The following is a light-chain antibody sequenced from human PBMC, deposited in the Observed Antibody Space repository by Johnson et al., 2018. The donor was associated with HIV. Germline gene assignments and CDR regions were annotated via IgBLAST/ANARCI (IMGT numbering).Light chain of an antibody. CDR2: ENN. CDR1: SSNIENNY. J-gene: IGLJ1*01. Sequence: SVLTQPPSMSAAPGQRVAISCSGSSSNIENNYVSWYQQFPGTAPKLLIYENNKRPSGIPDRFSGSKSGPSATLGITGLQTGDEADYYCGTWDSSLSAGGYVFGTGTKVTVL. CDR3: GTWDSSLSAGGYV. V-gene: IGLV1-51*01.